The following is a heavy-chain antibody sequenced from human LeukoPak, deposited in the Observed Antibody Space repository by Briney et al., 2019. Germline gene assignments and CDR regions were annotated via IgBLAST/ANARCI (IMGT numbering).Heavy chain of an antibody. D-gene: IGHD3-9*01. J-gene: IGHJ6*02. CDR2: ISSSSSYI. Sequence: GGSLRLSRAASGFTLSSYCMNGVRQAPGKGLEWVSSISSSSSYIYYADSVKGRFTISRDNAKNSLYLQMNSLRAEDTAVYYCARGYFDWLLYRHYYYYGMDVWGQGTTVTVSS. CDR3: ARGYFDWLLYRHYYYYGMDV. CDR1: GFTLSSYC. V-gene: IGHV3-21*01.